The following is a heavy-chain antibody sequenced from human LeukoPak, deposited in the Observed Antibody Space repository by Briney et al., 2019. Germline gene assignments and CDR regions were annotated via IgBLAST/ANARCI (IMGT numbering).Heavy chain of an antibody. V-gene: IGHV3-33*01. Sequence: QPGRSLRLSCAASGFTFSSYGMHWVRQAPGKGLEWVAVIWYDGSNKYYADSVKGRFTISRDNSKNTLYLQMNSLRAEDTAVYYCAREEFDYYGSVYGMDVWGKGTTVTVSS. CDR2: IWYDGSNK. J-gene: IGHJ6*04. CDR1: GFTFSSYG. CDR3: AREEFDYYGSVYGMDV. D-gene: IGHD3-10*01.